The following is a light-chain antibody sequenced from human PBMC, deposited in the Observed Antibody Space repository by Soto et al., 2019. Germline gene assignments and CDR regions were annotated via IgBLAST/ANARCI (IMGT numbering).Light chain of an antibody. Sequence: QSVLTQPPSASGTPGQGVTISCSGSSSNIGSNTVNWYQHLPGTAPKLLIFSNYQRPSGVPDRFSGSKSGTSASLAISRLQSEDEADYFCAAWDDSLHGPVFGGETKLTVL. CDR1: SSNIGSNT. J-gene: IGLJ2*01. CDR3: AAWDDSLHGPV. V-gene: IGLV1-44*01. CDR2: SNY.